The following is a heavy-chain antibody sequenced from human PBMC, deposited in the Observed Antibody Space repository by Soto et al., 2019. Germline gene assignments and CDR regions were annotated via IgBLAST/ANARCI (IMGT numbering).Heavy chain of an antibody. J-gene: IGHJ4*02. V-gene: IGHV4-31*03. Sequence: QVQLQESGPGLVKPSQTLSLTCTVSGGSNIRDGYYWSWIRQHPVKGLEWIAYISYSGSSYSNPSLKSRVTISADTSKNQFSLRLTSVTAADTAVYFCARATPAGSADFWGQGTLVTVSS. CDR2: ISYSGSS. D-gene: IGHD2-2*01. CDR3: ARATPAGSADF. CDR1: GGSNIRDGYY.